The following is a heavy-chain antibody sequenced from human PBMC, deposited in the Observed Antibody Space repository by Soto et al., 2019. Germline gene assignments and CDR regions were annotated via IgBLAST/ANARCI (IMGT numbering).Heavy chain of an antibody. D-gene: IGHD6-13*01. Sequence: GGSLRLSCAASGFTFSSYWMSWVRQAPGKGLEWVANIKQDGSEKYYVDSVKGRFTISRDNAKNSLYLQMNSLRAEDTAVYYCARPRQPGYSSSWYAPYYFDYWGQGTLVTVSS. J-gene: IGHJ4*02. CDR1: GFTFSSYW. V-gene: IGHV3-7*05. CDR2: IKQDGSEK. CDR3: ARPRQPGYSSSWYAPYYFDY.